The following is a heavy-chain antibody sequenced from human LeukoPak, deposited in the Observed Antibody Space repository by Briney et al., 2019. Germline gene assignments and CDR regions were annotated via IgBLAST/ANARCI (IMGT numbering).Heavy chain of an antibody. CDR1: GFTFDDYA. CDR2: ISGDGGST. V-gene: IGHV3-43*02. CDR3: AKEKQQLLPTPLDY. D-gene: IGHD6-13*01. J-gene: IGHJ4*02. Sequence: GGSLRLSCAASGFTFDDYAMPWVRQAPGKGLEWVSLISGDGGSTYYADSVKGRFTISRDNSKNSLYLQMNSLRTEDTALYYCAKEKQQLLPTPLDYWGQGTLVTVSS.